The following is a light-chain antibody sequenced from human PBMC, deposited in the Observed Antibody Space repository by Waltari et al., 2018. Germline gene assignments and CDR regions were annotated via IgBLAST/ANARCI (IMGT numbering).Light chain of an antibody. Sequence: QSPLTHPASVSGSPGQSITIPSPGTRTDLGRYKSVSWFHHLPGKAPKLMIYDFNNPPSGVSTRFSGSKSGNTASLTISGLQAEDEADYYCSSYTADTTRVFGGGTKLTVL. J-gene: IGLJ3*02. CDR3: SSYTADTTRV. V-gene: IGLV2-14*03. CDR1: RTDLGRYKS. CDR2: DFN.